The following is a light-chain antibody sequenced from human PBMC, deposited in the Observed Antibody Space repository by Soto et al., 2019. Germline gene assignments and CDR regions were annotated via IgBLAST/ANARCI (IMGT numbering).Light chain of an antibody. CDR2: DTA. CDR1: QTVNGY. V-gene: IGKV3-11*01. J-gene: IGKJ2*01. CDR3: QQRYGWPS. Sequence: EIVLTQSPATLSLSPGERATLSCRASQTVNGYLAWYQHKLGQAPRLLIYDTANRATCVPARFSGSGSATDFTLPISSLEPEDSAVYYCQQRYGWPSFGQGTKLEIK.